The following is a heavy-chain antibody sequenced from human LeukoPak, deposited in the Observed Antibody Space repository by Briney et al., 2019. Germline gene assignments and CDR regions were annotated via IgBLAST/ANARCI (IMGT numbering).Heavy chain of an antibody. CDR2: INHSGST. D-gene: IGHD6-13*01. J-gene: IGHJ4*02. Sequence: SETLSLTCAVYGGSFSGYYWSWIRQPPGKGLEWIGEINHSGSTNYNPSLKSRVTIPVDTSKNQFSLKLSSVTAADTAVYYCVGYSSSWGYFDYWGQGTLVTVSS. CDR3: VGYSSSWGYFDY. CDR1: GGSFSGYY. V-gene: IGHV4-34*01.